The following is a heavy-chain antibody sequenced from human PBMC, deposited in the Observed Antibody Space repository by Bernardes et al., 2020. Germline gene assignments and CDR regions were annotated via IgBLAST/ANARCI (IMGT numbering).Heavy chain of an antibody. CDR2: IYYSGST. CDR1: GGSISRGDYY. Sequence: SETLSLTCTVSGGSISRGDYYWSWIRQPPGEGLEYIGYIYYSGSTYYNPSLKSRVSISVDRSNNQFSLRLSSVTAADTAVYYCARTSGYEFDYWGRGTLVTVSS. V-gene: IGHV4-30-4*01. D-gene: IGHD5-12*01. CDR3: ARTSGYEFDY. J-gene: IGHJ4*02.